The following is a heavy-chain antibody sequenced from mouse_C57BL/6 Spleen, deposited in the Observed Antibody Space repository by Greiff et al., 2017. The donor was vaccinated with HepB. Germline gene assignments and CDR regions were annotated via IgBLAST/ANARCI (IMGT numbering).Heavy chain of an antibody. CDR3: ARGDYYGSSYAMDY. CDR1: GFTFSDYG. V-gene: IGHV5-17*01. J-gene: IGHJ4*01. CDR2: ISSGSSTI. Sequence: VQLKESGGGLVKPGGSLKLSCAASGFTFSDYGMHWVRQAPEKGLEWVAYISSGSSTIYYADTVKGRFTISRDNAKNTLFLQMTSLRSEDTAMYYCARGDYYGSSYAMDYWGQGTSVTVSS. D-gene: IGHD1-1*01.